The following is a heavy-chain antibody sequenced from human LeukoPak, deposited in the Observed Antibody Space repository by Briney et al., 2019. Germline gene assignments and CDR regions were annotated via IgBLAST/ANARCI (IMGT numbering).Heavy chain of an antibody. CDR3: AREDITMVRGAKNAFDI. CDR2: INSSGGST. D-gene: IGHD3-10*01. V-gene: IGHV1-46*01. Sequence: ASVKVSCKASGYTFTSYYMHWVRQAPGQGLEWMGIINSSGGSTSYAQKFQGRVTMTRDTSTSTVYMELSSLRSEDTAVYYCAREDITMVRGAKNAFDIWGQGTMVTVSS. J-gene: IGHJ3*02. CDR1: GYTFTSYY.